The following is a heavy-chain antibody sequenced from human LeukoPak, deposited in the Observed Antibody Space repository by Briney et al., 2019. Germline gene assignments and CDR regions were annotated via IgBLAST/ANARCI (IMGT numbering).Heavy chain of an antibody. CDR1: GGSFSGYY. CDR3: ARAPLVRFFPDY. J-gene: IGHJ4*02. V-gene: IGHV4-34*01. CDR2: INHSGST. Sequence: SETLSLTCAVYGGSFSGYYWSWIRQPPGKGLEWIGEINHSGSTNYNPSLKSRVTISVDTSKNQFSLKLSPVTAADTAVYYCARAPLVRFFPDYWGQGTLVTVSS. D-gene: IGHD3-3*01.